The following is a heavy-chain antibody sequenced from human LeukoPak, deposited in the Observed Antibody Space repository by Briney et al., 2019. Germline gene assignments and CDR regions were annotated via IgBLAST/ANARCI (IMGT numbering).Heavy chain of an antibody. CDR2: ISSNGDST. Sequence: GGSLRLSCAASGFTFSSYEMHWVRQAPGKGLEYVSAISSNGDSTYYANFVKGRFIISRDNTKNTLYLQMGSLRPEDMAVYYCARDRPGDVWGEGTTVTVSS. CDR1: GFTFSSYE. V-gene: IGHV3-64*01. CDR3: ARDRPGDV. J-gene: IGHJ6*04.